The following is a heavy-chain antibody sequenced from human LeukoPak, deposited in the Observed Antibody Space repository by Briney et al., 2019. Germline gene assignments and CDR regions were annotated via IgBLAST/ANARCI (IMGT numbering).Heavy chain of an antibody. CDR2: TYYRSNTYT. D-gene: IGHD3-10*01. V-gene: IGHV6-1*01. Sequence: SQSLSLTCDISGDSVSSNSAAWNWIRQSPSRGLEWLGRTYYRSNTYTDYAVSVKSRISINPDTSQNQFSLQLNSVTPEDTAAYYCARAASPYYYGSGSYYSRFDYWGQGTQVTVSS. J-gene: IGHJ4*02. CDR1: GDSVSSNSAA. CDR3: ARAASPYYYGSGSYYSRFDY.